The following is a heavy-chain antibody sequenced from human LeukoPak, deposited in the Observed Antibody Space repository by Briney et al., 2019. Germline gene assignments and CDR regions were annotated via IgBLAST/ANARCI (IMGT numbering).Heavy chain of an antibody. V-gene: IGHV4-34*01. CDR1: GWSFNDYY. D-gene: IGHD2-2*01. CDR3: ARGQVPAARGYNWFDP. Sequence: SETLSLTCAVYGWSFNDYYWNWIRQPPGKGLEWIGEINARGDTNFNPSLKSRVTISVDTSKRQLSLRLTSTIAADTALYYCARGQVPAARGYNWFDPWGQGTLVTVSS. J-gene: IGHJ5*02. CDR2: INARGDT.